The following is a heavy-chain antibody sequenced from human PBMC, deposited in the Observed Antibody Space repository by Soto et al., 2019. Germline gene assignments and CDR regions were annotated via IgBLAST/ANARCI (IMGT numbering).Heavy chain of an antibody. D-gene: IGHD3-16*01. CDR2: INPSGRTI. J-gene: IGHJ4*02. V-gene: IGHV3-48*03. CDR1: GFTFSSFE. CDR3: ARGTSHYYYAHVWY. Sequence: PGGSLRLSCVASGFTFSSFEMNWIRQAPGKGPEWIAVINPSGRTISYADSVKGRFTISRDNAENSVYLQMDRLGVENTAVYYCARGTSHYYYAHVWYWGLGALVTVSS.